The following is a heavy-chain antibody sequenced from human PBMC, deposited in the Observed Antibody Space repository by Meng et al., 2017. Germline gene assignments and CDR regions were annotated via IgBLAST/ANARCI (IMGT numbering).Heavy chain of an antibody. Sequence: QFQLGHSGAGVKKPGASVKVSCKASGYTFTSYAMHWVRQAPGQRLEWMGWINAGNGNTKYSQKFQGRVTITRDTSASTAYMELSSLRSEDTAVYYCARDKLKTLDPWGQGTLVTVSS. CDR3: ARDKLKTLDP. CDR1: GYTFTSYA. V-gene: IGHV1-3*01. CDR2: INAGNGNT. J-gene: IGHJ5*02.